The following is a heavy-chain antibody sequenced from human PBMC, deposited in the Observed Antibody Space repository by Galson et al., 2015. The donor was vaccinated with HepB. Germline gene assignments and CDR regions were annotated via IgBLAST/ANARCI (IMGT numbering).Heavy chain of an antibody. D-gene: IGHD3-10*01. CDR2: IKQDGSEK. J-gene: IGHJ5*02. CDR3: ARDCSYHGSESYFSDWFDP. CDR1: GFTFSNYW. V-gene: IGHV3-7*03. Sequence: SLRLSCAASGFTFSNYWMSWVRQAPGKGLEWVANIKQDGSEKYYVDSVKGRFTISRDNAKNSLYLQMNSLRAEDTAVYYCARDCSYHGSESYFSDWFDPWGQGILVTVSS.